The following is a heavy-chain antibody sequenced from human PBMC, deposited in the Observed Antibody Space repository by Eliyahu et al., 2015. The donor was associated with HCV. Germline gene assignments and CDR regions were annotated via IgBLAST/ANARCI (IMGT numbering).Heavy chain of an antibody. J-gene: IGHJ5*02. CDR1: GFTFSNYS. CDR2: ISRSSSII. CDR3: ARGSYSSSWP. Sequence: EVQLVESGGGLVQPGGSVXLSCAAXGFTFSNYSMNWVXQAPGKGLEWVSYISRSSSIIYYTDSVKGRFIISRDNAKNSLYLQMNSLRDEDTAVYYCARGSYSSSWPWGQGTLVNVSS. D-gene: IGHD6-13*01. V-gene: IGHV3-48*02.